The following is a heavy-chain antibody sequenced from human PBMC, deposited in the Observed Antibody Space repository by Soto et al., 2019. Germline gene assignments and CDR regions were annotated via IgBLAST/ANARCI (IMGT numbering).Heavy chain of an antibody. CDR3: ARGRYGDY. CDR2: ISAHKGNT. D-gene: IGHD1-1*01. CDR1: GYGFTTYG. V-gene: IGHV1-18*01. J-gene: IGHJ4*02. Sequence: QVHLVQSGAEVKKPGASVKVSCKGSGYGFTTYGITWVRQAPGQGLEWMAWISAHKGNTNHAQKLQGRVTVTRDTSPSTASMGLRSLRSDDTAVYSCARGRYGDYWGQGAVVNVSS.